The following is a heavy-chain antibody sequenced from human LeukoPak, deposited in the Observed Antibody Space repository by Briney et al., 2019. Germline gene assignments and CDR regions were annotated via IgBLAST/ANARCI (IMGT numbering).Heavy chain of an antibody. CDR1: GFTFSNYG. Sequence: GGSLRLSCAASGFTFSNYGMHWVRQAPRKGLEWVAVISYDESDTYYADSVKGRFTISRDNSKNTLYLKMNSLRPEDTAVYYCAKGVVAATNAAYYGMDVWGQGTTFTVSS. J-gene: IGHJ6*02. CDR3: AKGVVAATNAAYYGMDV. CDR2: ISYDESDT. V-gene: IGHV3-30*18. D-gene: IGHD2-15*01.